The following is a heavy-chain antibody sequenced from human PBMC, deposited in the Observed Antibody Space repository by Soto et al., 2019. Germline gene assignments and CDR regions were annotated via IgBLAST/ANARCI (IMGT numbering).Heavy chain of an antibody. J-gene: IGHJ6*02. CDR3: ATDLSHSSGWFYYGMDV. CDR2: FDPEDGET. V-gene: IGHV1-24*01. Sequence: ASVKVSCKVSGYTLTELSMHWVRQAPGKGLEWMGGFDPEDGETIYAQKFQGRVTMTEDTSTDTAYMELSSLRSEDTAVYYCATDLSHSSGWFYYGMDVWGQGTTVTVS. CDR1: GYTLTELS. D-gene: IGHD6-19*01.